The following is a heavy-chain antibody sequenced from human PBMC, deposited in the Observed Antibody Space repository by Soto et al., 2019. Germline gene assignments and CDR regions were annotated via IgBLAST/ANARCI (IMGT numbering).Heavy chain of an antibody. CDR3: ARDWGYSSGWFNWFDP. Sequence: SVKVSCKASGGTFSSYAISWVRQAPGQGLEWMGGIIPIFGTANYAQKFQGRVTITADESTSTAYMELSSLRSEDTAVYYCARDWGYSSGWFNWFDPWGQGTLVTSPQ. CDR2: IIPIFGTA. J-gene: IGHJ5*02. D-gene: IGHD6-19*01. V-gene: IGHV1-69*13. CDR1: GGTFSSYA.